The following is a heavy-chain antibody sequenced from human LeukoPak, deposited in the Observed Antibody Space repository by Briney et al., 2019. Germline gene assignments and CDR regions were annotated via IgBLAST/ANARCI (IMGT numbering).Heavy chain of an antibody. CDR2: IYTSGST. V-gene: IGHV4-4*07. J-gene: IGHJ4*02. CDR3: ARGPHSSGWYSFDY. CDR1: GGSISSYY. Sequence: SETLSLTCTVSGGSISSYYWSWIRQPAGKGLEWIGRIYTSGSTTYNPSLKSRVTLSVDTSKNQYSLKVTSVTAADTAVYYCARGPHSSGWYSFDYWGQGTLVTVSS. D-gene: IGHD6-19*01.